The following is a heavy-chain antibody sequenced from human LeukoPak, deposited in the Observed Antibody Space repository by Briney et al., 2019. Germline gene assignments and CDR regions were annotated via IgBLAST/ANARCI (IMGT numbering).Heavy chain of an antibody. Sequence: PGGSLRLSCAASGFTFSNHAMSWVRQAPGKGLEWVSVISGSGESTIYADSVKGRITISRDNSKNTLYLQMNSLRAEDTAVYYCAEAIYASGRAYTCNYYWGQGTLVTVSS. CDR2: ISGSGEST. V-gene: IGHV3-23*01. CDR3: AEAIYASGRAYTCNYY. J-gene: IGHJ4*02. D-gene: IGHD3-10*01. CDR1: GFTFSNHA.